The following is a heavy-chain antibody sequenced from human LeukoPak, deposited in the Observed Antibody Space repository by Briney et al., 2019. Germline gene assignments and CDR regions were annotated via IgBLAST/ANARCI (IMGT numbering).Heavy chain of an antibody. V-gene: IGHV3-30*04. J-gene: IGHJ4*02. CDR2: ISYDGNRQ. CDR1: GFAFSNFA. D-gene: IGHD3-10*01. Sequence: PGGSLRLSCAASGFAFSNFAMHWVRQAPGKGLEWVALISYDGNRQFYADSVKGRFTISRDNSKNTLFLQMNSLRAEDTAVYFCASDADWFESIQYYFDNWGQGTLVTVSP. CDR3: ASDADWFESIQYYFDN.